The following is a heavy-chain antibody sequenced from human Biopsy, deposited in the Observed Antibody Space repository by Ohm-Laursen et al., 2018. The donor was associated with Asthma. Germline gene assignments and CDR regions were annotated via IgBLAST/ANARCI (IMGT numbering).Heavy chain of an antibody. CDR3: ARMNTLIQAANYFSYAMDV. Sequence: TLSLTCAVSGASINSGGFSWGWVPQPPREGLGLFVYLFYSGVTHFNPSLKSRVTISVDRSQRQFSLKVNSVTAADTAVYYCARMNTLIQAANYFSYAMDVWGQGTTVTVSS. CDR1: GASINSGGFS. CDR2: LFYSGVT. D-gene: IGHD3-9*01. J-gene: IGHJ6*02. V-gene: IGHV4-30-2*01.